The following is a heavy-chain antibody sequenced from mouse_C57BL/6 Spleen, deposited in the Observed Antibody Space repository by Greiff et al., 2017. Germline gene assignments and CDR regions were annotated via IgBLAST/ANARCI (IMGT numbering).Heavy chain of an antibody. V-gene: IGHV1-53*01. CDR3: ARGGLYSNYTHYYAMDY. J-gene: IGHJ4*01. CDR1: GYTFTSYW. Sequence: VQLQQPGTELVKPGASVKLSCKASGYTFTSYWMHWVKQRPGQGLEWIGNINPSNGGTNYNEKFKSKATLTVDKSSSTAYMQLSSLTSEDSAVYCCARGGLYSNYTHYYAMDYWGQGTSVTVSS. D-gene: IGHD2-5*01. CDR2: INPSNGGT.